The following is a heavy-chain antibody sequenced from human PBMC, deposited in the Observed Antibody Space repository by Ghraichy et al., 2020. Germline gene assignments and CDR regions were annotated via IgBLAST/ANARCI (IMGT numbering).Heavy chain of an antibody. CDR2: ISWNSGSI. CDR3: AKAYYYDSSAFFDY. V-gene: IGHV3-9*01. Sequence: LRLSCAASGFTFDDYAMHWVRQAPGKGLEWVSGISWNSGSIGYADSVKGRFTISRDNAKNSLYLQMNSLRAEDTALYYCAKAYYYDSSAFFDYWGQGTLVTVSS. J-gene: IGHJ4*02. D-gene: IGHD3-22*01. CDR1: GFTFDDYA.